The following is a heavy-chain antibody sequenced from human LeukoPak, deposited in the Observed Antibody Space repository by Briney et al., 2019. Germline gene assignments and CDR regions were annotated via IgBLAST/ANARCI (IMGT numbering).Heavy chain of an antibody. D-gene: IGHD4-17*01. CDR2: INHSGST. CDR1: GGSFSGYY. CDR3: ARRLMTTVTTARRSGWYFDL. Sequence: SETLSLTCAVYGGSFSGYYWSWIRKPPGKGLEWIGEINHSGSTNYNPSLKSRVTISVDTSKNQFSLKLSSVTAADTAVYYCARRLMTTVTTARRSGWYFDLWGRGTLVTVSS. V-gene: IGHV4-34*01. J-gene: IGHJ2*01.